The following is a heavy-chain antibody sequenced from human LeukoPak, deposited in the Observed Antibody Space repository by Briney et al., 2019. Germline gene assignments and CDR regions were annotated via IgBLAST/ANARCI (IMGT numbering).Heavy chain of an antibody. J-gene: IGHJ4*02. CDR1: GFTFSGPP. V-gene: IGHV3-73*01. D-gene: IGHD2-15*01. CDR3: TRLSNIHCSGGSCYFDY. CDR2: IKTKANSYAT. Sequence: GGSLKLSCAASGFTFSGPPVHWVRQASGKGLEWVGRIKTKANSYATAYAASVKGRFTISRDDSKNTAYLQMNSLKTEDTAVYYCTRLSNIHCSGGSCYFDYWGQGTLVTVSS.